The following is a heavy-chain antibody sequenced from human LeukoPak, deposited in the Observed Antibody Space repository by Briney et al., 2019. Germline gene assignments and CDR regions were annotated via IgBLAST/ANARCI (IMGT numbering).Heavy chain of an antibody. J-gene: IGHJ4*02. Sequence: ASVKVSCKASGYTFTGYYIHWVRQAPGQGLEWIGYINPNGGYTNYAQKFQDRVTVTRDTSISTAYMELSRLRSDDTAVYYCAREEANTRIHFDYWGQGTLVTVSS. CDR2: INPNGGYT. V-gene: IGHV1-2*02. D-gene: IGHD3-22*01. CDR3: AREEANTRIHFDY. CDR1: GYTFTGYY.